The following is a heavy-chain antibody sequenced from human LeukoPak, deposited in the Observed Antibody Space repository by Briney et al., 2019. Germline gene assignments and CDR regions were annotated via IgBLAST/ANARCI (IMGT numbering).Heavy chain of an antibody. J-gene: IGHJ3*02. CDR1: GPISGYY. V-gene: IGHV4-4*09. CDR3: ARQKCTSTSCLIKNAFDI. Sequence: PWETLSLTCTLSGPISGYYWSWIRQPPGKGLEWIGYIYTSGSTNYNPSLESRVYISVDTSKKQVSVDLKSGPAADTAVYYCARQKCTSTSCLIKNAFDIWGQGTMVTASS. CDR2: IYTSGST. D-gene: IGHD2-2*01.